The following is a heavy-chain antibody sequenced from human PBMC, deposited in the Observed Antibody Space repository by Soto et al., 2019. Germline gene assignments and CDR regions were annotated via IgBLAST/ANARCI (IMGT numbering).Heavy chain of an antibody. Sequence: SETLSLTCAVSGYFIRTGYYWGWIRQPPGKALEWIGAFYHGGRSYFNPSLISRATMSVDSSKNQFSLNLSSVTAADTAVYYCARIDSGSYRQFDYWGQGTLVTVSS. D-gene: IGHD3-10*01. CDR3: ARIDSGSYRQFDY. J-gene: IGHJ4*02. CDR2: FYHGGRS. CDR1: GYFIRTGYY. V-gene: IGHV4-38-2*01.